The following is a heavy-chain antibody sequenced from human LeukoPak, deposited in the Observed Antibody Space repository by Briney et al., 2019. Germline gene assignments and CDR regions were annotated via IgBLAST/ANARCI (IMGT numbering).Heavy chain of an antibody. CDR1: GGSISSYY. CDR2: IYYSGST. D-gene: IGHD2-21*02. V-gene: IGHV4-59*01. CDR3: ARFLPENGGDWKPFDY. Sequence: SETLSLTCTVSGGSISSYYWSWLRQPPGKGLEWLGYIYYSGSTNYNPSLKSRVTISVDTSKNQFSLKLSSVTAADTAVYYCARFLPENGGDWKPFDYWGQGTLVTVSS. J-gene: IGHJ4*02.